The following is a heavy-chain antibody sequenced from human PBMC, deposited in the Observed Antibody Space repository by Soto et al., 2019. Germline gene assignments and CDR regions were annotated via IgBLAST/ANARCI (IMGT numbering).Heavy chain of an antibody. CDR3: ARFQEYDYIWGSYRLGYAFDI. V-gene: IGHV1-3*01. Sequence: ASVKVSWKASGYTFTSYAMHWVRQTPGQRLEWMGWINAGNGNTKYSQKFQGRVTITRDTSASTAYMELSSLRSEDTAVYYCARFQEYDYIWGSYRLGYAFDIWGQGTMVTVSS. CDR1: GYTFTSYA. J-gene: IGHJ3*02. CDR2: INAGNGNT. D-gene: IGHD3-16*01.